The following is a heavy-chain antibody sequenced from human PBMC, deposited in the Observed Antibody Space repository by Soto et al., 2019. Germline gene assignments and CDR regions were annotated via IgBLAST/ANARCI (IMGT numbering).Heavy chain of an antibody. V-gene: IGHV3-23*01. CDR3: ATQWVVTPLRYFQH. D-gene: IGHD2-15*01. Sequence: GGSLRLSCAASGFTFSSYAMSWVRQAPGKGLEWVSAISGSGGSTYYADSVKGRFTISRDNSKNTLYLQMNSLRAEDTAVYYCATQWVVTPLRYFQHWGQGTLVTVSS. CDR2: ISGSGGST. J-gene: IGHJ1*01. CDR1: GFTFSSYA.